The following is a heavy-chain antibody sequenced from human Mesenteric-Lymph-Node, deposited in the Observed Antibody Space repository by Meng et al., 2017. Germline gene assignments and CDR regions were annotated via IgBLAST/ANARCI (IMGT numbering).Heavy chain of an antibody. CDR3: VSGRGWLSDY. CDR1: GVPFTTYG. D-gene: IGHD6-19*01. V-gene: IGHV3-30*02. CDR2: IRFDGITT. Sequence: GGSLRLSCAASGVPFTTYGLQWVRQAPGKGLEWVALIRFDGITTYYADSVKGRFTISRDISKNTLDLQMSSPRAEDTAVYYCVSGRGWLSDYWGPGKLVTVSS. J-gene: IGHJ4*02.